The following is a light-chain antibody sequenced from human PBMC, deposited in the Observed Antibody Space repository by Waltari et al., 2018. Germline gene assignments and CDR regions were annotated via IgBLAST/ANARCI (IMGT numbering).Light chain of an antibody. Sequence: DIQMTQAPSTLSPSVGDRVTITCRASQSIATWLAWYQQKPGKAPNLLIYEASSLGSGVPSRFSGSGSGTEFTHTISSLQPDDFATYYCQQYNSYPPTFGGGTKVEIK. V-gene: IGKV1-5*03. CDR1: QSIATW. CDR2: EAS. CDR3: QQYNSYPPT. J-gene: IGKJ4*01.